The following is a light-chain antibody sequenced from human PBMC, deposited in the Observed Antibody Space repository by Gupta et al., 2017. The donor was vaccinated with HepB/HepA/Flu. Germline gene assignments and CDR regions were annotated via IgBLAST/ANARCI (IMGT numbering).Light chain of an antibody. CDR2: EVS. CDR1: SSDVGGYNY. V-gene: IGLV2-8*01. J-gene: IGLJ1*01. Sequence: QSALTQPPSASGSPGQSVTISCTGTSSDVGGYNYVSWYQQHPGKAPKLMMYEVSKRPSGVPDRFSGSKSGNTASLTVSGLQAEDEADYYCSSYAGSNKNVFGTGTNVTV. CDR3: SSYAGSNKNV.